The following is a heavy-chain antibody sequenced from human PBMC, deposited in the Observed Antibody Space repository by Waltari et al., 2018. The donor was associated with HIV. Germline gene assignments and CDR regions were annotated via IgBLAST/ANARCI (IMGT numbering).Heavy chain of an antibody. V-gene: IGHV3-7*02. J-gene: IGHJ4*02. CDR3: ASGLGDWGY. Sequence: DVHLVESGGALVQPGGSLRLSCAASGLTFSGYWMSWVRQAPGKGLEWVANINPVGSTKYHVVSVRVRFTISRDNAKNSLYLQMSSLRAEDTAVYYCASGLGDWGYWGRGTLVTVSS. CDR2: INPVGSTK. D-gene: IGHD2-21*02. CDR1: GLTFSGYW.